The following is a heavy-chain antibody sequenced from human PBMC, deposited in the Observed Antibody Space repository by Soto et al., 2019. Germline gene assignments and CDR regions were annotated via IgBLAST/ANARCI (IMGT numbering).Heavy chain of an antibody. D-gene: IGHD6-19*01. CDR2: ISGSGGST. CDR3: AKAGGIAVPGSHLDY. Sequence: EVQLLESGGGSVQPGGSLRLSCATSGFTFSSYAMSWVRQAPRKGLEWVSAISGSGGSTNYADSAEGRFTISRDNSKNTLYLQMSSLRAEDTAVYYCAKAGGIAVPGSHLDYWGQGTLVTVSS. CDR1: GFTFSSYA. J-gene: IGHJ4*02. V-gene: IGHV3-23*01.